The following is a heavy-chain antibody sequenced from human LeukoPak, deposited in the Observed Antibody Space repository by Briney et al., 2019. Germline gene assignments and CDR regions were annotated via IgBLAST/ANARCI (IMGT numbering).Heavy chain of an antibody. J-gene: IGHJ4*02. CDR2: IYTSGNT. V-gene: IGHV4-39*07. D-gene: IGHD6-13*01. CDR1: GGSISSSSYY. Sequence: SETLSLTCTVSGGSISSSSYYWGWIRQPPGKGLEWIGSIYTSGNTNYNPSLKSRVTMSVDTSKNQFSLKLSSVTAVDTAVYYCAREEASSWEAFDYWGQGTLVTVSS. CDR3: AREEASSWEAFDY.